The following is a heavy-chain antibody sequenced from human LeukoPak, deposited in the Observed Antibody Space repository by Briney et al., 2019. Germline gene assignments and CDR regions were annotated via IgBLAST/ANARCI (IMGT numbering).Heavy chain of an antibody. Sequence: GGSLRLSCAASGFTFSSYAMSWVRQAPGKGLEWVSAISGSGGSTYYADSVKGRFTISRDNSKNTLYLQMNSLRAEDTAVYYCATDPWFGELPDYWGQGTLVTVSS. V-gene: IGHV3-23*01. J-gene: IGHJ4*02. CDR3: ATDPWFGELPDY. D-gene: IGHD3-10*01. CDR1: GFTFSSYA. CDR2: ISGSGGST.